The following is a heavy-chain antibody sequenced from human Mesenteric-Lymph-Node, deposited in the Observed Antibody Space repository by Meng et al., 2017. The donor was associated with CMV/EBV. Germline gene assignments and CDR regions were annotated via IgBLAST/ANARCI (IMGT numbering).Heavy chain of an antibody. CDR3: ARDKGWNYDY. V-gene: IGHV3-21*01. Sequence: GGSLRLSCAASGFTFGSHSFNWVRQTPGKGLEWVSCISSSSSYIYYADSVKGRFTISRDNAKNSLYLQMNSLRAEDTAVYYCARDKGWNYDYWGQGTLVTVSS. CDR2: ISSSSSYI. J-gene: IGHJ4*02. CDR1: GFTFGSHS. D-gene: IGHD1-7*01.